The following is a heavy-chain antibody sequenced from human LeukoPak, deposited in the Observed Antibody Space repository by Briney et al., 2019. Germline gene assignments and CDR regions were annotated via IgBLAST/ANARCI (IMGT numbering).Heavy chain of an antibody. J-gene: IGHJ4*02. Sequence: GGSLRLSCAASGFTFSNAWMSWVRQAPGKGLERVGRIKSRTDGGTTDYPAPVKGRFTISRDDSKNTLYLQMNSLKTEDTAVYYCTTDPQCSGGDCYYFDYWGQGSLVTVSS. CDR1: GFTFSNAW. D-gene: IGHD2-21*02. CDR2: IKSRTDGGTT. CDR3: TTDPQCSGGDCYYFDY. V-gene: IGHV3-15*01.